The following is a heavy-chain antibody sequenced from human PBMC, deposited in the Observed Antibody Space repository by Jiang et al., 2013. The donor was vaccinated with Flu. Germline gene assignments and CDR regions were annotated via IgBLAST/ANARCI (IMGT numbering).Heavy chain of an antibody. D-gene: IGHD3-3*01. CDR1: GASISSSSYY. J-gene: IGHJ4*02. CDR3: ARSFSDFWGYFHY. Sequence: GSGLVKPSETLSLTCTVSGASISSSSYYWGWIRQPPGKGLEWIGSLYYSGSAYYNPSLKSRVTISVDTSKNQFSLKLTSVAAADTAVYYCARSFSDFWGYFHYWGQGTLVTVSS. V-gene: IGHV4-39*01. CDR2: LYYSGSA.